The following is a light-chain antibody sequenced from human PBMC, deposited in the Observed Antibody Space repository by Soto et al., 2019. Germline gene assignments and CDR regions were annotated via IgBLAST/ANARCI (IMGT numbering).Light chain of an antibody. CDR3: QQRSN. J-gene: IGKJ5*01. CDR2: DAS. Sequence: EIVLTQSPATLSLSPGERATLSCRASQSVSSYLAWYQQKPGQAPRLLIYDASNRATGIPARFSGSGSGTDFTRAISSLEPEEFAVYYCQQRSNFGQGTRLEIK. V-gene: IGKV3-11*01. CDR1: QSVSSY.